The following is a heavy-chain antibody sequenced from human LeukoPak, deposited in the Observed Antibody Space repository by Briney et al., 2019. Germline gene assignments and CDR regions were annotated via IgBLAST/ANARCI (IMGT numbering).Heavy chain of an antibody. J-gene: IGHJ4*02. CDR3: ARGRRLRVQQFDY. V-gene: IGHV1-69*05. CDR2: IIPIFGTA. CDR1: GGTFSSYA. D-gene: IGHD1/OR15-1a*01. Sequence: SVKVSCKASGGTFSSYAISWVRQAPGQGLEWMGGIIPIFGTANYAQKFQGRVTITTDESTSTAYMELSSLRSEDTAVYYCARGRRLRVQQFDYWGQGTLVTVSS.